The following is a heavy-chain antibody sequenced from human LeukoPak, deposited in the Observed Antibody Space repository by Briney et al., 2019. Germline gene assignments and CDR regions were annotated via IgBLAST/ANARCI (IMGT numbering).Heavy chain of an antibody. D-gene: IGHD3-3*02. V-gene: IGHV1-2*02. CDR1: GYTFTGYY. CDR3: ARDPVRLAGGRLWFDP. J-gene: IGHJ5*02. CDR2: INPNSGGT. Sequence: ASVKVSCKASGYTFTGYYMHWVRQAPGQGLEWMGWINPNSGGTNYAQKFQGRVTMTRDTSISTAYMELRSLRSDDTAVYYCARDPVRLAGGRLWFDPWGQGTLVTVSS.